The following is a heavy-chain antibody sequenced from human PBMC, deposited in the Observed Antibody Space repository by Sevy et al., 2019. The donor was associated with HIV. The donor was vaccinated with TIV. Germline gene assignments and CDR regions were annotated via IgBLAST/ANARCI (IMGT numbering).Heavy chain of an antibody. CDR1: GGSLNSYY. V-gene: IGHV4-59*01. J-gene: IGHJ4*01. Sequence: SETLSLTCTVSGGSLNSYYWSWIRQPPGKGLEWIGYLFYTDSTNYNPSLKSRVTISVDRSKNQFSLELRSVTAADTAVYYCARDSDSGLDYWGHGTLVTVSS. CDR2: LFYTDST. CDR3: ARDSDSGLDY. D-gene: IGHD4-17*01.